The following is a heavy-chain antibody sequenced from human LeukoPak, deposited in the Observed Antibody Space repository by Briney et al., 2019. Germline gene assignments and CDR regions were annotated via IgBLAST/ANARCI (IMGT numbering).Heavy chain of an antibody. CDR1: GGSFSGYY. CDR2: INHSGST. D-gene: IGHD6-13*01. Sequence: SETLSLTCAVYGGSFSGYYSSWIRQPPPKGLEWIGEINHSGSTNYNPSIKSRVTISVDTSKNQFSLNLTSVTAADTAVYYCARLYIGGYSRSTNYNWFDPWGQGTLVTVSS. CDR3: ARLYIGGYSRSTNYNWFDP. V-gene: IGHV4-34*01. J-gene: IGHJ5*02.